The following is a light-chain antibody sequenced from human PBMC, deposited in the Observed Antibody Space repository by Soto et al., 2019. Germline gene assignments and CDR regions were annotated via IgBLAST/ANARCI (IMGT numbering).Light chain of an antibody. CDR2: GVS. Sequence: QSALTQPASVSGSPGQSITISCTGTSSDVGGHNFVSWHQQHPGKAPKFIIYGVSNRPSGVSDRFSGSKSGNTASLTISGREAEDEADYYCSSYTTTYTWVFGGGTKGTVL. V-gene: IGLV2-14*01. CDR1: SSDVGGHNF. J-gene: IGLJ3*02. CDR3: SSYTTTYTWV.